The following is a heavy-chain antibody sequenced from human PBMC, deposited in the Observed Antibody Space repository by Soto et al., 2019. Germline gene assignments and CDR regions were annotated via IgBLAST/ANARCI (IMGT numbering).Heavy chain of an antibody. CDR3: TGITSFRGMDV. CDR1: GDSVSSNSAA. J-gene: IGHJ6*02. V-gene: IGHV6-1*01. D-gene: IGHD3-10*01. CDR2: TYYRSKWNN. Sequence: QPLALASGLSGDSVSSNSAACNCIRQSPSRGLEWLGRTYYRSKWNNDYALSVKSRITINPDTPKNQFSLHLYSVTPEDTAVYYCTGITSFRGMDVWGQGTPVTVSS.